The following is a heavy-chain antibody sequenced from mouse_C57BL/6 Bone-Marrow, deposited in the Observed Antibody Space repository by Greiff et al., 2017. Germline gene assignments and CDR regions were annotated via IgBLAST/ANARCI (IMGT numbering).Heavy chain of an antibody. CDR1: GYTFTDYY. CDR3: ARSPHYSNYVWYFDV. J-gene: IGHJ1*03. V-gene: IGHV1-19*01. D-gene: IGHD2-5*01. Sequence: EVQLQQSGPVLVKPGASVKMSCKASGYTFTDYYMNWVKQSHGKSLEWIGVINPYNGGTSYNQKFKGKATLTVDKSSSTAYMELNSLTSEDSAVYYCARSPHYSNYVWYFDVWGTGTTVTVSS. CDR2: INPYNGGT.